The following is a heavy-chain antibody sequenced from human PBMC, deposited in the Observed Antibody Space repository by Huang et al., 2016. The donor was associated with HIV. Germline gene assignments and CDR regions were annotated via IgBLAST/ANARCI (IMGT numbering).Heavy chain of an antibody. D-gene: IGHD4-17*01. Sequence: QVQLVQSGAEVKTPGSSVKVSCNTYALSWVRQDPGQGLEWMGGIIPIFGTGNYAQKFQDIVTITADESTRTSHMQMTSLVSEDTAVYFCTRGQLGAYGDYDVIDWGQGTLVTVSS. CDR1: TYA. CDR3: TRGQLGAYGDYDVID. J-gene: IGHJ4*02. V-gene: IGHV1-69*13. CDR2: IIPIFGTG.